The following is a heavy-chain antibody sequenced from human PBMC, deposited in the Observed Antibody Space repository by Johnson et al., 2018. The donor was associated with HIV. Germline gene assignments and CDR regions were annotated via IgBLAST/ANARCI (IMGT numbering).Heavy chain of an antibody. CDR2: IGPGGDT. CDR3: AREARRYHYDSSGSRGTFDI. CDR1: RFTFSSND. Sequence: VQLVESGGALVQPGGSLRLSCAASRFTFSSNDMHWVRQATGKGLEWVSTIGPGGDTYYPGSVKGRFTISREHAKNSLYLQMNSLRAEDTAVYYWAREARRYHYDSSGSRGTFDIWGQGTMVTVSS. D-gene: IGHD3-22*01. V-gene: IGHV3-13*01. J-gene: IGHJ3*02.